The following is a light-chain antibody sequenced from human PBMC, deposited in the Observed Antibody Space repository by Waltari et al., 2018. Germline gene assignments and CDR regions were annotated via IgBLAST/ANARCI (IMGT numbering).Light chain of an antibody. V-gene: IGKV1-5*01. Sequence: DIQMTQSPSTLSASVGDRVTITCRASQRMTRWLAWYQQKAGKAPKLLIYNASILESGVPSRFSGGGSGTEFTLTISSLQPDDFATYYCQHYDSYSATFGRGTKVEIK. CDR2: NAS. CDR3: QHYDSYSAT. J-gene: IGKJ4*02. CDR1: QRMTRW.